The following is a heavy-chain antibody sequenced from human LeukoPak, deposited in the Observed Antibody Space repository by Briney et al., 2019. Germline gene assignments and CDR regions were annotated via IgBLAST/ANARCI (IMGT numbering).Heavy chain of an antibody. CDR2: IYHSGST. CDR1: GYSISSGYY. V-gene: IGHV4-38-2*02. Sequence: SETLSLTCTVSGYSISSGYYWGWIRQPPGKGLEWIGSIYHSGSTYYNPSLKSRVTISVDTSKNQFSLKVTSVTAADTAVYFCARIWFGLRRLYYFDYWGQGTLVSVSS. D-gene: IGHD3-10*01. CDR3: ARIWFGLRRLYYFDY. J-gene: IGHJ4*02.